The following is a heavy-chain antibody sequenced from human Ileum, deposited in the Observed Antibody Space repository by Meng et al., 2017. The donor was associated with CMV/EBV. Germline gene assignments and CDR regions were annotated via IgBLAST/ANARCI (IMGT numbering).Heavy chain of an antibody. Sequence: GESLKISCAASAFTFDDYSMYWVRQAPGKGLEWVSVISWNGGTTDYADSVKGRFTVSRDNSKNSLHLQMNSLRNEDSALYYCAKSSGGNLSPMDVWGQGTTVTVSS. CDR2: ISWNGGTT. D-gene: IGHD4-23*01. CDR3: AKSSGGNLSPMDV. V-gene: IGHV3-43*01. CDR1: AFTFDDYS. J-gene: IGHJ6*02.